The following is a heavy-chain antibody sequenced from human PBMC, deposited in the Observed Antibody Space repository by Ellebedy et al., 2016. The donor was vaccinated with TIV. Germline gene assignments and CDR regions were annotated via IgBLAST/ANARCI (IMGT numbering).Heavy chain of an antibody. CDR2: ISAYNGNT. CDR3: AREGLRGVVRGSFDP. Sequence: ASVKVSCKASGYTFTSYGISWVRQAPGQGLEWMGWISAYNGNTNYAQKLQGRVTMTTDTSTSTAYMELRSLRSDDTAVYYWAREGLRGVVRGSFDPWGQGTLVTVSS. V-gene: IGHV1-18*04. CDR1: GYTFTSYG. D-gene: IGHD3-10*01. J-gene: IGHJ5*02.